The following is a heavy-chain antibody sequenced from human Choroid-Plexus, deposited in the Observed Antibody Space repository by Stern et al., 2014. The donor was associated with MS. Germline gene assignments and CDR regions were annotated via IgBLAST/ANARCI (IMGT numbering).Heavy chain of an antibody. CDR1: GFTFGSCA. V-gene: IGHV3-30*18. Sequence: VQLGESGGGVVQPGRPLRLSCVASGFTFGSCAMHWVRQAPGKGLEWVAGVSYDGSNKYYADAVKGRFTISRDNSQNTLYMQMSSLRPEDTAVYYCAKDRQYLTYFFDHLGQGSLVTVSS. D-gene: IGHD2/OR15-2a*01. CDR2: VSYDGSNK. CDR3: AKDRQYLTYFFDH. J-gene: IGHJ5*02.